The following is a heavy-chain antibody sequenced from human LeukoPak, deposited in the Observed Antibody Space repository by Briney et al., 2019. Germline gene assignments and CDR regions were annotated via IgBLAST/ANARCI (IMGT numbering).Heavy chain of an antibody. V-gene: IGHV4-61*02. J-gene: IGHJ4*02. Sequence: SETLSLTCTVSGGSISSGSYYWSWIRQPAGKGLEWIGRIHTSGSTNYNPSLKSRVTISVDTSKNQFSLKLSSVTAADTAVYYCASLGSGSYGGRNDYWGQGTLVTVSS. CDR2: IHTSGST. CDR1: GGSISSGSYY. D-gene: IGHD1-26*01. CDR3: ASLGSGSYGGRNDY.